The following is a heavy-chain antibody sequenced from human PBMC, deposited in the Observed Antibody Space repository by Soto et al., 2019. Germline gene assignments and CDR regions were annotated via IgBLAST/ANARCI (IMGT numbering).Heavy chain of an antibody. CDR3: ARGKQWLGI. Sequence: QVQLVQSGGEVKKPGASVKVSCKASGYMFTSYGISWVRQAPGQGLEWMGWISPFNGKTNYAQKFQGRVTMTTDTSTSTAYMDLRSLRSYDTAVYFCARGKQWLGIWGQGTLVTISS. J-gene: IGHJ4*02. CDR2: ISPFNGKT. D-gene: IGHD6-19*01. V-gene: IGHV1-18*01. CDR1: GYMFTSYG.